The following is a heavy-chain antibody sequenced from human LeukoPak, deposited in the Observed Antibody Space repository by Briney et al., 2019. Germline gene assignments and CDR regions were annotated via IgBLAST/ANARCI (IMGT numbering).Heavy chain of an antibody. D-gene: IGHD2-2*01. J-gene: IGHJ4*02. Sequence: SETLSHTCAVYGGSFSGYYWSWIRQPPGKGLEWIGEINHSGSTNYNPSRKSRVTISVDTSKNQFSLKLSSVTAADTAVYYCARRLYQLPRIYYFDYWGQGTLVTVSS. V-gene: IGHV4-34*01. CDR2: INHSGST. CDR1: GGSFSGYY. CDR3: ARRLYQLPRIYYFDY.